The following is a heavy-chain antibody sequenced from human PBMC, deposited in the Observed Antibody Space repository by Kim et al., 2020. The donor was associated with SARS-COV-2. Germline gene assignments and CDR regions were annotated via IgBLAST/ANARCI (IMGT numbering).Heavy chain of an antibody. D-gene: IGHD4-4*01. CDR3: ARAMTTVSYYYYGMDV. J-gene: IGHJ6*02. Sequence: SLKSRVTISVDTSKNQFSLKLSSVTAADTAVYYCARAMTTVSYYYYGMDVWGQGTTVTVSS. V-gene: IGHV4-34*01.